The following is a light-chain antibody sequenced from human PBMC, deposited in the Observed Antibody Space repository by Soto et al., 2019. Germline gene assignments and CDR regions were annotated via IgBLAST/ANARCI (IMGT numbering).Light chain of an antibody. Sequence: EVVLTQSPGTLSLSLGERATLSCRTSQTVSSSFLAWYQQKPGQAPRLLMFDASNRATDIPDRFSGSGSGTDFPLTIGRLEAEDFAVYYCQQFGSLGTFGQGTKVDSK. CDR2: DAS. V-gene: IGKV3-20*01. CDR3: QQFGSLGT. CDR1: QTVSSSF. J-gene: IGKJ1*01.